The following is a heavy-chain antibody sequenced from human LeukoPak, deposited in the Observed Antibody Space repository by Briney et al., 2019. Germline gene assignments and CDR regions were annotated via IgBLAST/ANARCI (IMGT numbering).Heavy chain of an antibody. J-gene: IGHJ2*01. D-gene: IGHD1-26*01. CDR2: ISGSGGST. CDR3: ARSGGSHSDL. Sequence: PGGSLRLSCAASGFTFSSYAMSWVRQAPGKGLEWVSAISGSGGSTYYAYSVKGRFTISRDNSKNTLYLQMNSLRAEDTAVYYCARSGGSHSDLWGRGTLVTVSS. CDR1: GFTFSSYA. V-gene: IGHV3-23*01.